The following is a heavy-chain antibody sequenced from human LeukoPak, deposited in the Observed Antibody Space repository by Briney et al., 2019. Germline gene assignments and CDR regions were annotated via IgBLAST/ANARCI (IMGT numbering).Heavy chain of an antibody. D-gene: IGHD4-17*01. CDR2: ISYDGSNK. J-gene: IGHJ4*02. CDR3: ARDGRTYGDYPLDY. V-gene: IGHV3-30*04. CDR1: GFTFSSYA. Sequence: GGSLRLSCAASGFTFSSYAMHWVRQAPGKGLEWVAVISYDGSNKYYADSVKGRFTISRDNSKNTLYLQMNSLRAEDTAVYYCARDGRTYGDYPLDYWGQGTLVTVSS.